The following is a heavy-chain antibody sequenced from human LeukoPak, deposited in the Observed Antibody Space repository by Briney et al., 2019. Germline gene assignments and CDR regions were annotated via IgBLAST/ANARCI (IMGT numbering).Heavy chain of an antibody. V-gene: IGHV1-69*04. Sequence: ASVKVSCKASGGTFSSYAISWVRQAPGQGLEWTGRIIPILGIANYAQKFQGRVTITADKSTSTAYMELSSLRSEDTAVYYCARTLVGATWYFDYWGQGTLVTVSS. CDR1: GGTFSSYA. CDR3: ARTLVGATWYFDY. CDR2: IIPILGIA. J-gene: IGHJ4*02. D-gene: IGHD1-26*01.